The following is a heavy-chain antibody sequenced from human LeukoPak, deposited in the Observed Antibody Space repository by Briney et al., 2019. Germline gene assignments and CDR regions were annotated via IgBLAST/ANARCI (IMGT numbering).Heavy chain of an antibody. CDR2: ISGSGGST. Sequence: GGSLRLSCAASGFTFSSYAMSWVRQAPGKGLEWVSAISGSGGSTYDADSVKGRFTISRDNSKNTLYLQMNSLRAEDTAVYYCARELRFLEWLLDYWGQGTLVTVSS. CDR3: ARELRFLEWLLDY. D-gene: IGHD3-3*01. V-gene: IGHV3-23*01. J-gene: IGHJ4*02. CDR1: GFTFSSYA.